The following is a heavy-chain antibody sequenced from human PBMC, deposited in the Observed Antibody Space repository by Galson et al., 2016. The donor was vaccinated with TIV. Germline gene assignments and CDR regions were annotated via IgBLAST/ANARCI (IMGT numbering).Heavy chain of an antibody. CDR2: TL. Sequence: TLFYADSAKGRFTISRDNAKNSVYLQMNSLRDEDTGIYYCARESLGGFDCSIDYWGQGILVTVSS. D-gene: IGHD2-21*02. V-gene: IGHV3-48*02. J-gene: IGHJ4*02. CDR3: ARESLGGFDCSIDY.